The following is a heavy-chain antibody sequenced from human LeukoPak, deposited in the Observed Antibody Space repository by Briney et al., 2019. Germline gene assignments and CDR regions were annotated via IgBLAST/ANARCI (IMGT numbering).Heavy chain of an antibody. CDR1: GYSFTSYW. Sequence: GESLKISCKGSGYSFTSYWIGWVRQMPGKGLECMGSIYPGDSDTRYSPSFQGQVTISADKSISTAYLKWSSLKASDTAMYYCARRNRIVGATDYWGQGTLVTVSS. J-gene: IGHJ4*02. V-gene: IGHV5-51*01. CDR2: IYPGDSDT. D-gene: IGHD1-26*01. CDR3: ARRNRIVGATDY.